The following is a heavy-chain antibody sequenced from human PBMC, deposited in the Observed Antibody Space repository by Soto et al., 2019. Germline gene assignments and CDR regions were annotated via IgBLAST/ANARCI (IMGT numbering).Heavy chain of an antibody. J-gene: IGHJ4*02. V-gene: IGHV1-69*06. D-gene: IGHD2-2*02. Sequence: QVQLVQSGAEVKTPGSSLKVSCKVSGSRFSNYVISWVRQAPGHGLEWLGRIIPIFNSTKYAQSFQGRVTITADKSTSTASVEFSSLRADDTAVYYCAREGRGKKAGYNGLVSLGYWGQGTLVTVSS. CDR2: IIPIFNST. CDR3: AREGRGKKAGYNGLVSLGY. CDR1: GSRFSNYV.